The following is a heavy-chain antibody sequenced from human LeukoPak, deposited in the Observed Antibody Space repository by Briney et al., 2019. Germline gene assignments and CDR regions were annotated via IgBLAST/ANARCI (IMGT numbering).Heavy chain of an antibody. CDR3: AKVGGYYYMDV. J-gene: IGHJ6*03. CDR1: GFTFSSYE. Sequence: PGGSLRLSCAGSGFTFSSYEMSWVRQAPGKGLEWVSYISTSGGTTYYADSVKGRFTISRDIAENSLYLQMNSLRGEDTAVYYCAKVGGYYYMDVWGKGTTVTVYS. V-gene: IGHV3-48*03. CDR2: ISTSGGTT. D-gene: IGHD3-16*01.